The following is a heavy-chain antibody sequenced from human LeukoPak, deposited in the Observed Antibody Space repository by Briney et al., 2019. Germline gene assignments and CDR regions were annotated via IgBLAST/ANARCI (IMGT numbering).Heavy chain of an antibody. Sequence: SETLSLTCTVSGGSISSYYWSWIRQPPGKGLEWIGYIYYSGSTNYNPSLKSRVTISVDTSKNQFSLKLSSVTAADTAVYYCAREAEQQGWFDPWGQGTLVTVSS. J-gene: IGHJ5*02. CDR1: GGSISSYY. D-gene: IGHD6-13*01. CDR3: AREAEQQGWFDP. CDR2: IYYSGST. V-gene: IGHV4-59*01.